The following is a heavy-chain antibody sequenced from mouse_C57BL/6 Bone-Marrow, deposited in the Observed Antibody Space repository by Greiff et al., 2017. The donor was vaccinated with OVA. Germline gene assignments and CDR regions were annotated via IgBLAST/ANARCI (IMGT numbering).Heavy chain of an antibody. CDR3: ARSVLWLRRRVDY. Sequence: EVQLQQSGPELVKPGASVKMSCKASGYTFTDYNMHWVKQSHGKSLEWIGYINPNNGGTSYNQKFKGKATLTVNKSSSTAYMELRSLTSEDSAVYYCARSVLWLRRRVDYWGQGTTLTVSS. CDR1: GYTFTDYN. D-gene: IGHD2-2*01. CDR2: INPNNGGT. V-gene: IGHV1-22*01. J-gene: IGHJ2*01.